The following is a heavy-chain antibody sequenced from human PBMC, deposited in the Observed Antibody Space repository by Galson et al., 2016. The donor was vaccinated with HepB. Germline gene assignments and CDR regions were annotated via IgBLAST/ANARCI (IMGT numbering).Heavy chain of an antibody. D-gene: IGHD7-27*01. CDR2: IYTTGST. CDR3: ARDLHGDQPGRYDP. J-gene: IGHJ5*02. CDR1: GASIGGYY. V-gene: IGHV4-4*07. Sequence: SETLSLTCTVSGASIGGYYWSWMRQPAAKGLEWIGRIYTTGSTSCRPSLKSPVTMSVDTSKNQFSLKLTSVTAPDTATYYCARDLHGDQPGRYDPWGQGILVTVSS.